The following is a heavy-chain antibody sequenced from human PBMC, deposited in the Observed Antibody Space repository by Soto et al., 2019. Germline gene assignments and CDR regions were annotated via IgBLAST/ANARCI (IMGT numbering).Heavy chain of an antibody. CDR2: VYYIENT. Sequence: QLQLQESGPGLVKPSETLSLTCTVSGGSISSSSNHWGWIRQPPGKGLEWIGNVYYIENTYYNPSLKSRVTISLDTSKNQFSLRLTSVTAADTAVYYCATHPPYGPLDHWGQGTLVTVSS. CDR3: ATHPPYGPLDH. CDR1: GGSISSSSNH. D-gene: IGHD4-17*01. V-gene: IGHV4-39*01. J-gene: IGHJ4*02.